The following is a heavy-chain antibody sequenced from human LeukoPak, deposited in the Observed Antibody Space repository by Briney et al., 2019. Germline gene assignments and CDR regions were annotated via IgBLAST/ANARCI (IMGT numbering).Heavy chain of an antibody. CDR1: GFTFSNYW. CDR2: IWYDGSNK. CDR3: AREQVEMATMGLYYYYGMDV. D-gene: IGHD5-24*01. Sequence: QPGGSLRLSCAASGFTFSNYWMHWVRQAPGKGLEWVAVIWYDGSNKYYADSVKGRFTISRDNSKNTLYLQMNSLRAEDTAVYYCAREQVEMATMGLYYYYGMDVWGQGTTVTVSS. V-gene: IGHV3-33*08. J-gene: IGHJ6*02.